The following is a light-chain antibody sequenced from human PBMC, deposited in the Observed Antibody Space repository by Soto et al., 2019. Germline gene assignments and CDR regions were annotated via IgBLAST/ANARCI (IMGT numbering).Light chain of an antibody. CDR3: QQYNSYSPYT. CDR1: QSISSW. V-gene: IGKV1-5*03. J-gene: IGKJ2*01. CDR2: KAS. Sequence: DIQMTQSPSTLFASVGDRVTITCRASQSISSWLAWYQQKPGKAPKLLIYKASSLESGVPSRFSGSGSGTEFTLTISSLKPDDFATYYCQQYNSYSPYTFGQGTKLEIK.